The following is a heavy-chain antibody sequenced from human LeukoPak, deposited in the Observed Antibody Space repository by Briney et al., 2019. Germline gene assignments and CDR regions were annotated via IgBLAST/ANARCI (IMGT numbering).Heavy chain of an antibody. CDR1: GFTFSSYG. J-gene: IGHJ6*03. V-gene: IGHV3-23*01. Sequence: PGGSLRLSCVASGFTFSSYGMSWVRQAPGKGLEWVSAISGNAADTFYADSVKGRFTISRDNSKNSLYLQMNSLRAEDTAVYYCAREVTTGLLLWFGEFNNYYYYYMDVWGKGTTVTISS. D-gene: IGHD3-10*01. CDR2: ISGNAADT. CDR3: AREVTTGLLLWFGEFNNYYYYYMDV.